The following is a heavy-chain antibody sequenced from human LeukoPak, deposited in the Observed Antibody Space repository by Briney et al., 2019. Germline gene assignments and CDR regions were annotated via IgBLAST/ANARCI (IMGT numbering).Heavy chain of an antibody. CDR2: IYTSGST. J-gene: IGHJ5*02. V-gene: IGHV4-4*09. CDR3: ARLGEYCSGGSCYNWFDP. D-gene: IGHD2-15*01. CDR1: GGSISSYY. Sequence: NASETLSLTCTVSGGSISSYYWSWIRQPPGKGLEWIGYIYTSGSTNYNPSLKSRVTISVDTSKNQFSLKLSSVTAADTAVYYCARLGEYCSGGSCYNWFDPWGQGTLVTVSS.